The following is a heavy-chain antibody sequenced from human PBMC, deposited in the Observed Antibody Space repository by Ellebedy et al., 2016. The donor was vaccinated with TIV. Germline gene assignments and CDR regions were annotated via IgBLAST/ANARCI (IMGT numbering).Heavy chain of an antibody. V-gene: IGHV3-23*01. D-gene: IGHD2-8*02. J-gene: IGHJ3*02. CDR3: AKELVHAIHGFDI. CDR2: ISDSGGNT. Sequence: PGGSLRLSCAASGFTVTTNYMNWVRQAPGKGLEWVSTISDSGGNTYFPDSVKGRFTISRDNSKNTLYLQMNSLRAEDTAIYYCAKELVHAIHGFDIWGQGTMVTVSS. CDR1: GFTVTTNY.